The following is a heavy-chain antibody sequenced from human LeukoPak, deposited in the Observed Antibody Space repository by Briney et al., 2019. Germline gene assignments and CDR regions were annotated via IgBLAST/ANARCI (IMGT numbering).Heavy chain of an antibody. D-gene: IGHD2-21*01. J-gene: IGHJ5*02. V-gene: IGHV1-8*03. CDR3: ARGPFGNCGGGPCHFRDIDNWYDP. CDR2: MNPKSGDA. Sequence: ASVKVSCKASGYTFTTYDINWVRQAAGQGFEWMGWMNPKSGDAVYAEKLQGRVAITRDTSIKTAYLELSALTSDDTAVYYCARGPFGNCGGGPCHFRDIDNWYDPWGQGTLVTVSS. CDR1: GYTFTTYD.